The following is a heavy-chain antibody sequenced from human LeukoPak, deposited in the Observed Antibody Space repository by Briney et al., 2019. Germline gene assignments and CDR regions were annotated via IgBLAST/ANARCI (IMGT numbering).Heavy chain of an antibody. CDR1: GGSFSGYD. D-gene: IGHD5-12*01. V-gene: IGHV4-34*01. Sequence: SETLSLTCAVYGGSFSGYDWSWIRQPPGKGLEWIGEINHSGSTNYNPSLKSRVTISVDTSKNQFSLKLSSVTAADTAVYYCARDAARSGYDYAFDIWGQGTMVTVSS. CDR3: ARDAARSGYDYAFDI. J-gene: IGHJ3*02. CDR2: INHSGST.